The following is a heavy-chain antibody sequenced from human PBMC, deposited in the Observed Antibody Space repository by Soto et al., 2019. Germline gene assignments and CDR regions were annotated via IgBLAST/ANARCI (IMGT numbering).Heavy chain of an antibody. D-gene: IGHD6-19*01. V-gene: IGHV1-69*01. CDR2: IIPIFGTA. Sequence: QVQLVQSGAEVKKPGSSVKVSCKASGGTFSSYAISWVRQAPGQGLEWMGGIIPIFGTANYAQKFQGRVTITADESTSTAYMELSSLRSEDTAVYYCARDATSIAVAGTNWFDPWGQGTLVTVSS. CDR3: ARDATSIAVAGTNWFDP. J-gene: IGHJ5*02. CDR1: GGTFSSYA.